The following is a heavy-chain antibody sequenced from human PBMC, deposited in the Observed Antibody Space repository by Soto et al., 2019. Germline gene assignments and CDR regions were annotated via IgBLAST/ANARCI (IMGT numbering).Heavy chain of an antibody. CDR2: IIPIFGTV. CDR1: GGTFSNYP. D-gene: IGHD5-12*01. V-gene: IGHV1-69*05. J-gene: IGHJ2*01. CDR3: ARGNHRWLQLWYFDL. Sequence: QVQLVQSGAEVKKPGSSVKVSCKASGGTFSNYPISWVRQAPGQGLEWMGGIIPIFGTVNYAQKFQGRVTXTSDETXXTANMELSSLRSEDTAVYYCARGNHRWLQLWYFDLWGRGTLVTVSS.